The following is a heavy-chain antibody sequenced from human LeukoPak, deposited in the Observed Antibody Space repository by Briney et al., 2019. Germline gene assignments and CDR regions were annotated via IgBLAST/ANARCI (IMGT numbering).Heavy chain of an antibody. CDR3: ARRGITMVRGGAYYFDY. V-gene: IGHV5-51*01. D-gene: IGHD3-10*01. Sequence: KNGESLKISCKGSGYSFTSYWIGWVRQMPGKGLEWMGIIYPGDSDTRYSPSFQGQVTISADKSISTAYLQWSSLKASDTAMYYCARRGITMVRGGAYYFDYWGQGTLVTVSS. CDR2: IYPGDSDT. CDR1: GYSFTSYW. J-gene: IGHJ4*02.